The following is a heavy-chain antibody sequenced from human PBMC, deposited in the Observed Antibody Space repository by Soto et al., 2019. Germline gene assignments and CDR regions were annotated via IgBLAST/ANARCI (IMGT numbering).Heavy chain of an antibody. V-gene: IGHV3-33*01. J-gene: IGHJ5*02. CDR3: ARLRGSYPRVGWFDP. D-gene: IGHD1-26*01. CDR2: IWYDGSNK. Sequence: VQLVESGGGVVQPGRSLRLSCAASGFTFSSYGMHWVRQAPGKGLEWVAVIWYDGSNKYYADSVKGRFTISRDNSKNTLYLQMNSLRAEDTAVYYCARLRGSYPRVGWFDPWGQGTLVTVSS. CDR1: GFTFSSYG.